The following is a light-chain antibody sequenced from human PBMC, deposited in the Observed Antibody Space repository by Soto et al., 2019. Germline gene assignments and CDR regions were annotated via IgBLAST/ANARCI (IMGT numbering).Light chain of an antibody. CDR1: SSDIGFYNY. CDR3: SSYSTSFFYV. J-gene: IGLJ1*01. Sequence: QSVLTQPASVSGSPGQSITISCTGTSSDIGFYNYVSWYQQYPGKAPNLLIYGVTNRPSGVSYRFSGSKSGSTASLTISGLRDEDEADYYCSSYSTSFFYVFGTGTKVTDL. CDR2: GVT. V-gene: IGLV2-14*03.